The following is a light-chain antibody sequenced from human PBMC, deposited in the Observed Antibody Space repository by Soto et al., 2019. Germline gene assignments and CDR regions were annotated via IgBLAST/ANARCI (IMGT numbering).Light chain of an antibody. CDR3: AAWDVSLVV. CDR1: SSNIGTNT. CDR2: SDN. V-gene: IGLV1-44*01. Sequence: QSVLTQPPSASGTPGQRVTISCSGSSSNIGTNTVIWYQQLPGAAPKLLIDSDNQRPSGVPDRFSGSKSGPSASLAISGLQSEDEADYYCAAWDVSLVVFGGGTKRTVL. J-gene: IGLJ2*01.